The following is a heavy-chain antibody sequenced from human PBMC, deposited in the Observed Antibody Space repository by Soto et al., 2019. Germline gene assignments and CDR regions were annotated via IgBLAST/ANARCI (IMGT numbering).Heavy chain of an antibody. D-gene: IGHD2-2*01. CDR3: ARVKYCSSTTCYEVDY. CDR1: GFSFSNYG. V-gene: IGHV3-33*01. Sequence: ESGGGVVQPGRSLRLSCAASGFSFSNYGMHWVRQAPGKGLEWVAVIWYDGSNKYYADSVKGRFTISRDNSKNTLYLQMNSLRAEDTAMYYCARVKYCSSTTCYEVDYWGQGTRHRLV. J-gene: IGHJ4*02. CDR2: IWYDGSNK.